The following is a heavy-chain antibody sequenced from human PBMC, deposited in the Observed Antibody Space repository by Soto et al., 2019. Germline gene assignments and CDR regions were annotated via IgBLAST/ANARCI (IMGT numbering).Heavy chain of an antibody. V-gene: IGHV4-38-2*02. CDR3: ARDRRNFYDNSEYFDF. D-gene: IGHD3-22*01. Sequence: SETLSLTXGVSGNSISSRYCRAWIRQPPGKGLEWLGSIYHHGRTYYSPSLKSRVTVSLDTSKNQFYLNLRSVTAADTAVYYCARDRRNFYDNSEYFDFWGRGMQVTVSS. CDR1: GNSISSRYC. CDR2: IYHHGRT. J-gene: IGHJ4*02.